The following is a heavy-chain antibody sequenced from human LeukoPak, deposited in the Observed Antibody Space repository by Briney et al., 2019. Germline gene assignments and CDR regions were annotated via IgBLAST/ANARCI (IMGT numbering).Heavy chain of an antibody. CDR2: INTNTGNP. CDR1: GYTFTSYA. V-gene: IGHV7-4-1*02. D-gene: IGHD6-19*01. Sequence: ASVKVSCKASGYTFTSYAMNWVRQAPGQGLEWMGWINTNTGNPTYAQGFTGRFVFSLDTSVSTAYLQISSLKAEDTAVYYCARGPVAGGTLYYFDYWGQGTLVTVSS. CDR3: ARGPVAGGTLYYFDY. J-gene: IGHJ4*02.